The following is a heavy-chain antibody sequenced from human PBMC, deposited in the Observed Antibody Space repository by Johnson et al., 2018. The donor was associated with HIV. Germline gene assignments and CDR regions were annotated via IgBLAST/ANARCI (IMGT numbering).Heavy chain of an antibody. CDR2: IRYDGSNK. CDR3: AKPYSSGWPHIDAFDI. D-gene: IGHD6-19*01. CDR1: GFTFSSYA. V-gene: IGHV3-30*02. Sequence: QVQLVESGGGVVQPGRSLRLSCAASGFTFSSYAMHWVRQAPGKGLEWVAFIRYDGSNKYYADAVKGRFSISRDNSKNTLYLQMSSLRAEDTAVYYCAKPYSSGWPHIDAFDIWGQGTMVTVSS. J-gene: IGHJ3*02.